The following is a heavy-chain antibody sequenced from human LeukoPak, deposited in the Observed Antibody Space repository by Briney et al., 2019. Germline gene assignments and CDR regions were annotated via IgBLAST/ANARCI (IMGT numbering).Heavy chain of an antibody. Sequence: ASAKVSCKASGYTFTSYYMHWVRQAPGQGLEWMGIINPSGGSTSYAQNFQGRVTMTRDTSTSTVYMELSSLRSEDTAVYYCARDRREMATTDAFDIWGQGTMVTVSS. CDR2: INPSGGST. J-gene: IGHJ3*02. CDR3: ARDRREMATTDAFDI. V-gene: IGHV1-46*01. D-gene: IGHD5-24*01. CDR1: GYTFTSYY.